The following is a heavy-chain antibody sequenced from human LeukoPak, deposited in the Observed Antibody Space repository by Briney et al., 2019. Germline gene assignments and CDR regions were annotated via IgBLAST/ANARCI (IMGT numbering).Heavy chain of an antibody. CDR3: ARSDGSGSQYDY. CDR2: IYYSGST. D-gene: IGHD3-10*01. CDR1: GGSISSGGYY. Sequence: PSETRSLTCTVSGGSISSGGYYWSWIRQHPGKGLEWIGYIYYSGSTYDNPSLKSRVTISVDTSKNQFSLKLSSVTAADTAVYYCARSDGSGSQYDYWGQGTLVTVSS. V-gene: IGHV4-31*03. J-gene: IGHJ4*02.